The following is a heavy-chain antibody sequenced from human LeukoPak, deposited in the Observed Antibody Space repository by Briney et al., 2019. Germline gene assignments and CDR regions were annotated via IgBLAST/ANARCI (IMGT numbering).Heavy chain of an antibody. V-gene: IGHV4-59*08. CDR3: ARHLKTTVTTLRNYYYGMDV. J-gene: IGHJ6*02. CDR2: IYYSGST. Sequence: SETLSLTCTVSGGSISSYYWSWIRQPPGKGLEWIGYIYYSGSTNYNPSLKSRVTISVDTSKNQFSLKLSSVTAADTAVYYCARHLKTTVTTLRNYYYGMDVWGQGTTVTVSS. D-gene: IGHD4-17*01. CDR1: GGSISSYY.